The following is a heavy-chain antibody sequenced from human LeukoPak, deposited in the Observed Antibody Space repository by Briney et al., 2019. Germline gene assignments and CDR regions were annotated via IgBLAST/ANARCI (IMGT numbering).Heavy chain of an antibody. J-gene: IGHJ4*02. CDR3: ARLRGNYFPDY. CDR2: IYYTGST. CDR1: GGSISGYY. V-gene: IGHV4-59*01. D-gene: IGHD4-11*01. Sequence: SETLSLTCTVSGGSISGYYWTWIRQPPGKGLEWIAYIYYTGSTTYNPSLESRVTISVDTSKNQFSLRLSSVTAADTAVYYCARLRGNYFPDYWGQGTLVTVSS.